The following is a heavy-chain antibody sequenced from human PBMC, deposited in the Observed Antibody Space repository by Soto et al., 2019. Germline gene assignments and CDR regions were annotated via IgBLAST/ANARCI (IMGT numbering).Heavy chain of an antibody. J-gene: IGHJ6*02. D-gene: IGHD3-3*01. CDR3: ARDLFYDFWAPYGMDV. V-gene: IGHV3-53*01. CDR1: GFTVSSNY. CDR2: IYSGGST. Sequence: GGSLRLSCAASGFTVSSNYMSWVRQAPGKGLELVSVIYSGGSTYYADSVKGRFTISRDNSKNTLYLQMNSLRAEDTAVYYCARDLFYDFWAPYGMDVWGQGTTVTVSS.